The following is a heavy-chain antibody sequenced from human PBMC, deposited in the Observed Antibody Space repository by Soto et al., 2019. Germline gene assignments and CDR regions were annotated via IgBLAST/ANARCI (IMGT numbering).Heavy chain of an antibody. J-gene: IGHJ5*02. D-gene: IGHD3-22*01. CDR2: ISAYNGNT. Sequence: ASLKVSCKASGYTFTSYGISWVRQAPGQGLEWMGWISAYNGNTNYAQKLQGRVTMTTDTSTSTAYMELRSLRSDDTAVYYCARGKSAPYYYDSSGYYGWFDPWGQGTLVTGSS. V-gene: IGHV1-18*01. CDR3: ARGKSAPYYYDSSGYYGWFDP. CDR1: GYTFTSYG.